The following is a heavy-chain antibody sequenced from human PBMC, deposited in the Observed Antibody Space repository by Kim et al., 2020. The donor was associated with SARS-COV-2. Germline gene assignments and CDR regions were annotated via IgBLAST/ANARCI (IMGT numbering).Heavy chain of an antibody. Sequence: GGSLRLSCAASGFTFSYHWMSWVRQAPGKGLEWVGRIKSKTDGETTDYAAPVKGRFTISRDDSKNTLYLQMTSLKTEDTALYYCTRNTHNWGQGSLVTVSS. CDR2: IKSKTDGETT. CDR3: TRNTHN. CDR1: GFTFSYHW. D-gene: IGHD2-15*01. J-gene: IGHJ4*02. V-gene: IGHV3-15*01.